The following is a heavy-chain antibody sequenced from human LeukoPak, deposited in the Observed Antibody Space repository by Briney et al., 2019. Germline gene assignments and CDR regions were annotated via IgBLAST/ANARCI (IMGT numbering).Heavy chain of an antibody. V-gene: IGHV4-61*02. CDR3: ATSNWLRDSNFGS. J-gene: IGHJ4*02. D-gene: IGHD4-11*01. CDR1: GASISSGLYY. CDR2: IQTSPSRSA. Sequence: SETLPLTCTVSGASISSGLYYWNWIRQSAGKGLEWIGRIQTSPSRSANYNPSLKSRVTISVDTSRNQFSLKLTSVTAADTAVYYCATSNWLRDSNFGSWGQGTLVTVSS.